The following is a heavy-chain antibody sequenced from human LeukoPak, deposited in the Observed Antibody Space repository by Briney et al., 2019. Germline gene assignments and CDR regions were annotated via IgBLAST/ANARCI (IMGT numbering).Heavy chain of an antibody. CDR2: ISGSGGST. CDR3: ARCSSGSYYYYYMDV. V-gene: IGHV3-23*01. D-gene: IGHD2-8*01. Sequence: PGGSLRLSCAASGFTFSIYGMSWVRQAPGKGLEWVSSISGSGGSTFYGDSVKGRFTISRDNSKNTLYLQMNSLRAEDTALYYCARCSSGSYYYYYMDVWGKGTTVTVSS. J-gene: IGHJ6*03. CDR1: GFTFSIYG.